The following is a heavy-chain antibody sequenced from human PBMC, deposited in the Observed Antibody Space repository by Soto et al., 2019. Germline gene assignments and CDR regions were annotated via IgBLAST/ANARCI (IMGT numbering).Heavy chain of an antibody. V-gene: IGHV1-69*12. J-gene: IGHJ5*02. CDR2: TIPIFGTA. D-gene: IGHD3-10*01. CDR3: ARVAPYGSVSPVADNWFDP. CDR1: GGTFSSYA. Sequence: QVQLVQSGAEVKKPGSSVKVSCKASGGTFSSYAISWVRQAPGQGLEWMGGTIPIFGTANYAQKFQGRVTITAEESPSTAYMELRSVRSEDTAVYYCARVAPYGSVSPVADNWFDPWGQGTLVTVSS.